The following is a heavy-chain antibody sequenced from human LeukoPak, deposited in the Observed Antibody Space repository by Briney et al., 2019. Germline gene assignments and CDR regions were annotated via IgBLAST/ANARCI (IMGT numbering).Heavy chain of an antibody. CDR3: AIALASGSYPVDY. Sequence: SSETLSLTCTVSGGSISSSSYYWGWIRQPPGKGLEWIGSIYYSGSTNYNPSLKSRVTMSVDTSKNQFSLKLSSVTAADTAVYYCAIALASGSYPVDYWGQGTLVTVSS. J-gene: IGHJ4*02. CDR2: IYYSGST. CDR1: GGSISSSSYY. D-gene: IGHD1-26*01. V-gene: IGHV4-39*07.